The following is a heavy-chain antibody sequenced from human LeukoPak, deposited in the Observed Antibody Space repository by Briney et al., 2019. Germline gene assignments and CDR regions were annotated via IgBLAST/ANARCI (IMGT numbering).Heavy chain of an antibody. CDR2: INHSGST. CDR1: GASFSGYY. D-gene: IGHD3-22*01. CDR3: ARGTGYPLIG. J-gene: IGHJ4*02. V-gene: IGHV4-34*01. Sequence: PSETLSLTCAVYGASFSGYYWSWIRQPPGKGLEWIGEINHSGSTNYIPSLKSRVTISVDTSKNQFSLKLSSVTAADTAVYYCARGTGYPLIGWGQGTLVTVSS.